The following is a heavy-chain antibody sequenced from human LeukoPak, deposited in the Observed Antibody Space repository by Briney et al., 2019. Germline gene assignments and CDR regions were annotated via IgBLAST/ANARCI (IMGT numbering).Heavy chain of an antibody. Sequence: GGSLRLSCAASGFTVSSNYMSWVRQALGKGLEWVSVIYSGGSTYYADSVKGRFTISRDNSKNTLYLQMNSLRAEDTAVYYCAKPEDSGYDGLVWGQGTLVTVSS. D-gene: IGHD5-12*01. J-gene: IGHJ4*02. CDR2: IYSGGST. CDR3: AKPEDSGYDGLV. V-gene: IGHV3-53*01. CDR1: GFTVSSNY.